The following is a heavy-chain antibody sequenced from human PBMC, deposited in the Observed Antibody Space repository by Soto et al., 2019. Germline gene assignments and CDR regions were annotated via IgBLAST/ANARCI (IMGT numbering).Heavy chain of an antibody. CDR3: ASSIAARIYYYYGMDV. Sequence: PSETLSLTCAVYGGSFSCYYWSWIRQPPGKGLEWIGEINHSGSTNYNPSLKSRVTISVDTSKNQFSLKLSSVTAADTAVYYCASSIAARIYYYYGMDVWGQGTTVTVSS. D-gene: IGHD6-6*01. J-gene: IGHJ6*02. V-gene: IGHV4-34*01. CDR2: INHSGST. CDR1: GGSFSCYY.